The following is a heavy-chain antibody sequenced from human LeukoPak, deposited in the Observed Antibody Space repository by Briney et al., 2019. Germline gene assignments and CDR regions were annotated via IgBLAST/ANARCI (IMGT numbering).Heavy chain of an antibody. CDR3: ARDRGQDNPIDI. CDR2: IWHDESVL. CDR1: GFTLRSYG. D-gene: IGHD3-10*01. J-gene: IGHJ4*02. Sequence: PGGSLRLSCAASGFTLRSYGMHWVRQAPGEGLEWVAVIWHDESVLDYSESVKGRFTVSRDNRKNTLYLQMDSLRVEDTAVYYCARDRGQDNPIDIWGQGTLVTVSS. V-gene: IGHV3-33*01.